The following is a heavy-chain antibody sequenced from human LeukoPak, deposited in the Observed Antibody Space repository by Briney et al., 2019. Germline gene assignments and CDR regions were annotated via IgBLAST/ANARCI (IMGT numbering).Heavy chain of an antibody. CDR2: INSDGSST. CDR3: AQTYSSSPDAFDI. V-gene: IGHV3-74*01. Sequence: GGSLRLSCAASGFTFSSYWMHWVRQAPGEGLVWVSRINSDGSSTINADSVKGRFTISRDNSKNTLYLQMNSLRAEDTAVYYCAQTYSSSPDAFDIWGQGTMVTVSS. D-gene: IGHD6-13*01. CDR1: GFTFSSYW. J-gene: IGHJ3*02.